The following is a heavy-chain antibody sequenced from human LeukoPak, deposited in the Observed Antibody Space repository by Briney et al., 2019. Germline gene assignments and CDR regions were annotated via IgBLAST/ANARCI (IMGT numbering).Heavy chain of an antibody. J-gene: IGHJ4*02. V-gene: IGHV3-7*01. Sequence: GGSLRLSCAASGFTFSSYAMSWVRQAPGKGLEWVANINQDGSEKYYVDSVKGRFTISRDNAKNSLYLQMNSLRAEDTAVYYCARLLYDSSGYYYLDYWGQGTLVTVSS. CDR3: ARLLYDSSGYYYLDY. D-gene: IGHD3-22*01. CDR2: INQDGSEK. CDR1: GFTFSSYA.